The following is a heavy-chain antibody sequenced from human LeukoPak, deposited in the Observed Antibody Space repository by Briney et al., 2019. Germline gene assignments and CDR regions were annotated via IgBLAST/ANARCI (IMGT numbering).Heavy chain of an antibody. V-gene: IGHV4-4*07. J-gene: IGHJ6*02. CDR3: ARGGRNYYFYGMDV. D-gene: IGHD3-16*01. CDR2: IYTSGST. CDR1: GGSISSYY. Sequence: SETLSLTCTVSGGSISSYYWYWIRQPAGKGLEWIGRIYTSGSTNYNPSLKSRVTMSVDTSKNQFSLKLTSVTAADTAVYYCARGGRNYYFYGMDVWGQGTTVTVSS.